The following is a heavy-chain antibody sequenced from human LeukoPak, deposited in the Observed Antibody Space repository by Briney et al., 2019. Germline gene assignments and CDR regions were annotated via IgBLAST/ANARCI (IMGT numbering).Heavy chain of an antibody. J-gene: IGHJ4*02. CDR1: GFTFDDYA. Sequence: GGSLRLSCAASGFTFDDYAMHWVRQAPGKGLEWVSGISWNSGSIGYADSVKGRFAISRDNAKNSLYLQMNSLRAEDTALYYCAKDHGRKLWFGESNFDYWGQGTLVTVSS. V-gene: IGHV3-9*01. CDR3: AKDHGRKLWFGESNFDY. CDR2: ISWNSGSI. D-gene: IGHD3-10*01.